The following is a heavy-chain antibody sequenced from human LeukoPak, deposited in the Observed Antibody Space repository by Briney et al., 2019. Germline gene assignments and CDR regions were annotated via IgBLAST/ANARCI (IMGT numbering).Heavy chain of an antibody. V-gene: IGHV3-48*01. CDR1: GFTFSSYS. D-gene: IGHD3-16*01. Sequence: GGSLRLSCAASGFTFSSYSMNWVRQAPGKGLEWVSYISSSSRTIYYADSVKGRFTISRDNSRNTLYLQIDSLRAEDTAVYYCAKDEKTANLVSSWDNWGQGTLVTVSS. J-gene: IGHJ4*02. CDR3: AKDEKTANLVSSWDN. CDR2: ISSSSRTI.